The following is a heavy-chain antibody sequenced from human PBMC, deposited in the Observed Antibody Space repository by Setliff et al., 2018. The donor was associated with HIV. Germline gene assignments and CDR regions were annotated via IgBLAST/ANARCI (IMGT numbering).Heavy chain of an antibody. D-gene: IGHD6-19*01. Sequence: ASVKVSCKASGYTFTSYPMHWVRQAPGQGLEWMGVINTSGGSAGYAEKFRGRVTMTRDTSTSTVYMDLRNLRSEDTAVYYCARNQGDSSGWYAGDYWGHGALGTSPQ. CDR1: GYTFTSYP. V-gene: IGHV1-46*01. CDR3: ARNQGDSSGWYAGDY. J-gene: IGHJ4*01. CDR2: INTSGGSA.